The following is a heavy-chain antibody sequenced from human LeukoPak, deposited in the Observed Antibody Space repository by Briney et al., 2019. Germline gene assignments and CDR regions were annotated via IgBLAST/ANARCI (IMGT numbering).Heavy chain of an antibody. CDR2: IIPILGIA. CDR1: GGTFSSYT. D-gene: IGHD5-18*01. J-gene: IGHJ3*02. Sequence: SVKVSCKASGGTFSSYTISWVRQAPEQGLEWMGRIIPILGIANYAQKFQGRVTITADKSTSTAYMELSSLRSEDTAVYYCARDAYSYGPDDAFDIWGQGTMVTVSS. CDR3: ARDAYSYGPDDAFDI. V-gene: IGHV1-69*04.